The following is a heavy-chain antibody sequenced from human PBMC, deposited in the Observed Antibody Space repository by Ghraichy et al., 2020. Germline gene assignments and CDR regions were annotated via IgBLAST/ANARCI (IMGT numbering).Heavy chain of an antibody. CDR3: ARRNLAAGTFDI. J-gene: IGHJ3*02. D-gene: IGHD6-25*01. CDR1: GVSVTSNSAA. V-gene: IGHV6-1*01. CDR2: TYYRSKWYN. Sequence: SQTHSLTCAISGVSVTSNSAAWHWIRQSPSRGLEWLGRTYYRSKWYNDYAVSVKSRITINPDTSKNQFSLQLNSVTPEDTAVYYCARRNLAAGTFDIWGRGTMVTVSS.